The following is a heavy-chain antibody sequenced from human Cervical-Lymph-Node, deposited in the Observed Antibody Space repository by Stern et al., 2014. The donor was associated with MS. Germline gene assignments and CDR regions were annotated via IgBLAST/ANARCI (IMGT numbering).Heavy chain of an antibody. CDR2: IYYDGINR. CDR3: AREGGNTAEYFQH. J-gene: IGHJ1*01. Sequence: DQLVESGGGVVKPGRSLRLSCAASGFTISSSGMHWVRQAPGKGLEWLGIIYYDGINRYYAASVKGRFTISRDNSKNTLYLQMNSLRAEDTAVYYCAREGGNTAEYFQHWGQGTLVTVSS. V-gene: IGHV3-33*01. D-gene: IGHD4-23*01. CDR1: GFTISSSG.